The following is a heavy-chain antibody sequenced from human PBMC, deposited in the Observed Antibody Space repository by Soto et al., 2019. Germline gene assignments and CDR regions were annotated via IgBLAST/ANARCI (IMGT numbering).Heavy chain of an antibody. V-gene: IGHV5-51*01. D-gene: IGHD2-21*01. CDR2: IYPGDSDT. CDR1: GYSFATYW. J-gene: IGHJ5*02. CDR3: ARQRGGDPANGWIDP. Sequence: PGESLKISCKASGYSFATYWIGWVRQMPGKGLEWMGIIYPGDSDTMYSRSFQGQVILSADLSSTTTYLQWSSLKDSDTARYYCARQRGGDPANGWIDPWGQGTLVTVSS.